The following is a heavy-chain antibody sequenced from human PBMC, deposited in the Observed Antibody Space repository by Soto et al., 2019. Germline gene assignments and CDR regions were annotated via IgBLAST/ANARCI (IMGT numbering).Heavy chain of an antibody. CDR1: GFTFDDYA. V-gene: IGHV3-9*01. CDR3: SNLPIKVSGFDC. Sequence: DVQLVASGGYLVQPGRSLRLSCVASGFTFDDYAIHWVRRAPGRSLEWVAGISWNGASIGYADSVKGRFTISRDNAKNTQYLQMNSRRNEDRALYYCSNLPIKVSGFDCWCQGSLVTVS. CDR2: ISWNGASI. D-gene: IGHD3-10*01. J-gene: IGHJ4*02.